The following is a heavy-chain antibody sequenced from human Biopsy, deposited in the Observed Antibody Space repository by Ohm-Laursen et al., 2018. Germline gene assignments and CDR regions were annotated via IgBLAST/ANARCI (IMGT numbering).Heavy chain of an antibody. J-gene: IGHJ6*02. CDR3: ASLGLVWFGELLSVPFGMDV. CDR1: GFSFTSYT. D-gene: IGHD3-10*01. Sequence: SLRFSCAATGFSFTSYTMNWVRQVPGKGLEWVSSITSRSGYKYYADSVKGRFTISRDNAKNSLYLQMNSLRAEDTAVYFCASLGLVWFGELLSVPFGMDVWGQGTTVTVSS. V-gene: IGHV3-21*01. CDR2: ITSRSGYK.